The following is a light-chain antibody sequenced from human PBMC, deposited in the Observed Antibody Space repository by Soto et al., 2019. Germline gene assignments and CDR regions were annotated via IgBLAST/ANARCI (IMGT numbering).Light chain of an antibody. J-gene: IGKJ1*01. CDR1: QSVSSY. V-gene: IGKV3-11*01. CDR3: QQRSNWSA. CDR2: DAS. Sequence: EIVLTQSPATLYLSPGERATLSCSASQSVSSYLAWYQQKPGQAPRLLIYDASNRATGIPARFSGSGSGTDFTLTISSLEPEDFAVYYCQQRSNWSAFGQGTKGEIK.